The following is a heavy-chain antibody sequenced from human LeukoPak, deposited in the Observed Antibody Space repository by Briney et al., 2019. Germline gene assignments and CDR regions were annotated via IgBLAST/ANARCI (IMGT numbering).Heavy chain of an antibody. CDR3: ATKQWLAPPPDS. CDR2: IHTDGTVT. D-gene: IGHD6-19*01. Sequence: PGGSLRLSCAASGFTFSKYWMLWVRQAPGKGLESVSRIHTDGTVTTYADSVKGRFTVSRDNADTTMFLQKHSVRDEDTAVYYCATKQWLAPPPDSWGQGTPVTGSS. CDR1: GFTFSKYW. V-gene: IGHV3-74*01. J-gene: IGHJ4*02.